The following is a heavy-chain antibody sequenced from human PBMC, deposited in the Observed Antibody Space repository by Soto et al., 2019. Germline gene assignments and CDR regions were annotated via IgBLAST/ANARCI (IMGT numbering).Heavy chain of an antibody. Sequence: EVPLVESGGGLVQPGGSLRLSCAASGFTFSSYAMHWVRQAPGKGLEYVSAISSNGGSTYYANSVKGRFTISRDNSKNTLYLQMGSLRAEDMAVYYCARDQRGMHVWGQGTTVTVSS. V-gene: IGHV3-64*01. CDR2: ISSNGGST. CDR3: ARDQRGMHV. CDR1: GFTFSSYA. J-gene: IGHJ6*02.